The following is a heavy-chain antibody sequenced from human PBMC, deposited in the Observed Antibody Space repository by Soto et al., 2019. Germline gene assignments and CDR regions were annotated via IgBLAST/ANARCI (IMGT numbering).Heavy chain of an antibody. V-gene: IGHV1-8*02. D-gene: IGHD5-18*01. CDR1: GGTFSNYA. CDR3: ARYHVDTAMVPVQYYFDY. Sequence: GAPVKGSFKASGGTFSNYAITRGRQAPGQGFEYLGWMNPNSGNTGYVKKFQGRVTMTRDTSMSTAYMELSSLRSEDTAVYYCARYHVDTAMVPVQYYFDYWGQGTLVTVSS. J-gene: IGHJ4*02. CDR2: MNPNSGNT.